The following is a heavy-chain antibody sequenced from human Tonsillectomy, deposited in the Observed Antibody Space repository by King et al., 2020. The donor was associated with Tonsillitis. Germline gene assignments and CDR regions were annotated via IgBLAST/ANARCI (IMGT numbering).Heavy chain of an antibody. CDR1: GFSFSIYG. V-gene: IGHV3-30*18. CDR3: AKDNLAYCSSTSCYAEYGMDV. Sequence: VQLVESGGGVVQPGRSLRLSCAASGFSFSIYGMHWVRQAPGKGLEWVAVISYDGSNQYYADSVKGRFTISRDNSKHTLYLQMNSLRAEDTAVYYRAKDNLAYCSSTSCYAEYGMDVWGQGTTVTVSS. J-gene: IGHJ6*02. D-gene: IGHD2-2*01. CDR2: ISYDGSNQ.